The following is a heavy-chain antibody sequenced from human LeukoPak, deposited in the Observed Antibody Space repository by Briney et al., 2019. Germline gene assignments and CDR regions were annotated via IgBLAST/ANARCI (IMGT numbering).Heavy chain of an antibody. V-gene: IGHV4-31*03. CDR1: GGSISSGGYY. CDR3: ARERTGYSGYAGSYWYFDL. J-gene: IGHJ2*01. Sequence: SETLSLTCTVSGGSISSGGYYWSWIRQHPGKGLEWIGYIYYSGSTYYNPSLKSRVTISVDTSKNQFSLKLSSVTAADTAVYYCARERTGYSGYAGSYWYFDLWGRGTLVTVSS. D-gene: IGHD5-12*01. CDR2: IYYSGST.